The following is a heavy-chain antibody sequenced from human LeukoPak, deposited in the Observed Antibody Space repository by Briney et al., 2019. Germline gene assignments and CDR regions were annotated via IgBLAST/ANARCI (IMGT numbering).Heavy chain of an antibody. J-gene: IGHJ4*02. Sequence: PGGSLRLSCAASGFTFSSYAMHWVRQAPGKGLEWVAVISYDGSNKYYADSVKGRFTISRDNSKNTLYLQMNSLRAEDTAVYYCARGGLQFDYWGQGTLVTVSS. CDR3: ARGGLQFDY. CDR1: GFTFSSYA. V-gene: IGHV3-30-3*01. D-gene: IGHD4-11*01. CDR2: ISYDGSNK.